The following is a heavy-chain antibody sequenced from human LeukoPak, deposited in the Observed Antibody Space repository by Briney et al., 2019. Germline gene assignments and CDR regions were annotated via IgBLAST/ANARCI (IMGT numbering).Heavy chain of an antibody. CDR1: GFTFSSYW. V-gene: IGHV3-7*01. CDR3: ARDADVVVPAAIPKIFDY. Sequence: PEGSLRLSCAASGFTFSSYWMSWVRQAPGKGLEWVANIKQDGSEKYYVDSVKGRFTISRDNAKNSLYLQMNSLRAEDTAVYYCARDADVVVPAAIPKIFDYWGQGTLVTVSS. CDR2: IKQDGSEK. J-gene: IGHJ4*02. D-gene: IGHD2-2*02.